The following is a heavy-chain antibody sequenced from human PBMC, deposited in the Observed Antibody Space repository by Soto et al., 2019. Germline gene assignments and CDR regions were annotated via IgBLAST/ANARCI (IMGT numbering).Heavy chain of an antibody. V-gene: IGHV4-31*03. D-gene: IGHD5-12*01. Sequence: SETLSLTCTVSGGSISSGGYYWSWIRQHPGKGLEWIGYIYYSGSTYYNPSLKSRVTISVDTSKNQFSLKLSSVTAADTAVYYCARGDYSGYLYWGQGTLVTVSS. J-gene: IGHJ4*02. CDR3: ARGDYSGYLY. CDR2: IYYSGST. CDR1: GGSISSGGYY.